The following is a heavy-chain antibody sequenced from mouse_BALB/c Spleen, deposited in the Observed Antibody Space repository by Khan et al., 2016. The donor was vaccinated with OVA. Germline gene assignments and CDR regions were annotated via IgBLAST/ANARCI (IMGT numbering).Heavy chain of an antibody. CDR1: DYTFTSYY. V-gene: IGHV1S56*01. Sequence: QVQLQQSGPELVKPGASVRISCKASDYTFTSYYIHWVKQRPGQGLEWIGWIYPGNINNNYTVRFKGKAPLTEDKSSSTAYMHLSSLTYEDSAVDCCARGGYGAFAYWGQGTLVTVSA. CDR2: IYPGNINN. D-gene: IGHD2-2*01. J-gene: IGHJ3*01. CDR3: ARGGYGAFAY.